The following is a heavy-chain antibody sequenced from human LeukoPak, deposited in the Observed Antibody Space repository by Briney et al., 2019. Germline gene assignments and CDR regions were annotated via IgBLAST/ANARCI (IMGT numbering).Heavy chain of an antibody. CDR1: GGSISSGGYS. V-gene: IGHV4-30-2*01. CDR2: IYHSGST. Sequence: SETLSLTCAVSGGSISSGGYSWSWIRQPPGKGLEWIGYIYHSGSTYYNPSLKSRVTISVDRSKNQFSLKLSSVTAADTAVYYCARVDYDSGGSYMRFDPWGQGSLVTVSS. CDR3: ARVDYDSGGSYMRFDP. D-gene: IGHD3-22*01. J-gene: IGHJ5*02.